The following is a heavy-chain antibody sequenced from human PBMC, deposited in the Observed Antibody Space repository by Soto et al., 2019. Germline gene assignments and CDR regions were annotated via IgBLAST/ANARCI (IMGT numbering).Heavy chain of an antibody. D-gene: IGHD4-17*01. CDR2: ISGSGGST. V-gene: IGHV3-23*01. J-gene: IGHJ4*02. CDR3: ANDYGDPTLTFVY. Sequence: GGSLRLSCAASGFTFDDCTMHWVRQAPGKGLEWVSAISGSGGSTYYADSVKGRFTISRDNSKNTLYLQMNSLRAEDTAVYYCANDYGDPTLTFVYWGQGTLVTVSS. CDR1: GFTFDDCT.